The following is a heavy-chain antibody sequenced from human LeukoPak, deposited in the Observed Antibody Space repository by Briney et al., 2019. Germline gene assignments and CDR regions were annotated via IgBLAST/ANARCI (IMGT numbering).Heavy chain of an antibody. CDR3: AKAWEWFGWFDP. V-gene: IGHV3-23*01. Sequence: GGSLRLSCAASGFTFNSYGMSWVRQAPGKGLEWVSAISGSGGSTYYADSVKGRFTISRDNSKNTLYLQMNSLRAEDTAVYYCAKAWEWFGWFDPWGQGTLVTVSS. D-gene: IGHD3-3*01. CDR2: ISGSGGST. CDR1: GFTFNSYG. J-gene: IGHJ5*02.